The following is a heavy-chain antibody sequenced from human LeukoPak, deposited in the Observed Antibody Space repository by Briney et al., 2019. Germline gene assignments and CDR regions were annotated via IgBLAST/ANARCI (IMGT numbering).Heavy chain of an antibody. D-gene: IGHD6-19*01. Sequence: GGSLRLSCAASRFTFDDYAMHWVRQAPGKGLEWGSGISWNSGSIGYADSVKGRFTISRDNAKNSLYLQMNSLRTEDTALYYCAKDVGIAVSGGFFDYWGQGTLVTVSS. CDR2: ISWNSGSI. CDR1: RFTFDDYA. J-gene: IGHJ4*02. V-gene: IGHV3-9*01. CDR3: AKDVGIAVSGGFFDY.